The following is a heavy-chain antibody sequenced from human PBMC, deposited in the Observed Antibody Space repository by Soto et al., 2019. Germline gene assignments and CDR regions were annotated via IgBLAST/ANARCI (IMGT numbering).Heavy chain of an antibody. CDR1: GYSFISYW. V-gene: IGHV5-51*01. D-gene: IGHD2-15*01. J-gene: IGHJ6*02. CDR3: ARRYCGGGTCPNGMDV. CDR2: IYPGDSDT. Sequence: GESLKISCKASGYSFISYWIVWVRQMPGKGLEWMGIIYPGDSDTRYSPSFQGQVTFSADKSTNTAYLQWSSLMASDTAVYYCARRYCGGGTCPNGMDVWGQGTTVTVSS.